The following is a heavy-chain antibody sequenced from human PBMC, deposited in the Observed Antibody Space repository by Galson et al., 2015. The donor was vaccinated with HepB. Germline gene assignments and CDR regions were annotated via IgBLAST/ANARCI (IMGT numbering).Heavy chain of an antibody. Sequence: SVKVSCKASGYTFINYGITWVRQAPGQGLEWMGWISGYNSNTKYAQKFQGRVTMTTDTSTSTAYMEVRSLRSDNTAVYYCARDLDITSPCGGYWGQGTLVTVSS. J-gene: IGHJ4*02. D-gene: IGHD1-14*01. CDR3: ARDLDITSPCGGY. CDR1: GYTFINYG. CDR2: ISGYNSNT. V-gene: IGHV1-18*01.